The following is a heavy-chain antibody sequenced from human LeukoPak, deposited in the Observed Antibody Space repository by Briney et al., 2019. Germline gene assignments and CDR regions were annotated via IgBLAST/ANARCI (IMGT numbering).Heavy chain of an antibody. Sequence: PGGSLRLSCAASGFTFSSYGMSWVRQAPGKGLEWVSAISGSGGSTYYADSVKGRFTISRDNSKNTLYLQMNSLRAEDTAVYYCARHEIRYFDWLSYYYFDYWGQGTLVTVSS. J-gene: IGHJ4*02. CDR1: GFTFSSYG. CDR2: ISGSGGST. D-gene: IGHD3-9*01. V-gene: IGHV3-23*01. CDR3: ARHEIRYFDWLSYYYFDY.